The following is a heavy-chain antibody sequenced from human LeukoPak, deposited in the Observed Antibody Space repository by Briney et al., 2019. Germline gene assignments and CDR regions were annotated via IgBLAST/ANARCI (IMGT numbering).Heavy chain of an antibody. D-gene: IGHD3-10*01. CDR3: AKDARSLGAFDI. V-gene: IGHV3-30*18. CDR1: GFTFSSYG. J-gene: IGHJ3*02. CDR2: ISYDGSNK. Sequence: GGSLRLSCAASGFTFSSYGMHWVRQAPGKGLEWVAVISYDGSNKYYADSVKGRFTISRDNSKNTLYLQMNSLRAEDTAVYYCAKDARSLGAFDIWGQGTMVTVSS.